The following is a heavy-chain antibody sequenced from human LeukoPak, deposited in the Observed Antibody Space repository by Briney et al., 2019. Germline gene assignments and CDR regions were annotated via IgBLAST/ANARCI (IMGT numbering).Heavy chain of an antibody. J-gene: IGHJ2*01. CDR1: GGSISSSSYY. CDR2: IYYSGST. Sequence: SETLSLTCTVSGGSISSSSYYWGWIRQPPGKGLEWIGSIYYSGSTYYNPSLKSRVTISVDRSKNQFSLKLSSVTAADTAVYYCASRPGNRGSYWGLTGGWYFDLWGRGTLVTVSS. D-gene: IGHD1-26*01. V-gene: IGHV4-39*07. CDR3: ASRPGNRGSYWGLTGGWYFDL.